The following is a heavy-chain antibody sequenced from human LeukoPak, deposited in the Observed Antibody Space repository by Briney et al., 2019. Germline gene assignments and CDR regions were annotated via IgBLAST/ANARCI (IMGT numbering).Heavy chain of an antibody. D-gene: IGHD4-23*01. V-gene: IGHV3-53*01. CDR1: GFTVSSNH. CDR2: IYSGGST. CDR3: TRNYGGNWFDP. Sequence: PGGSLRLSCAAPGFTVSSNHMSWVPQAPGKGLEWVSVIYSGGSTYYAGSVKGRFTISRDNSNNTLYLQMNSLRAEDTAVYYCTRNYGGNWFDPWGQGTLVTVSS. J-gene: IGHJ5*02.